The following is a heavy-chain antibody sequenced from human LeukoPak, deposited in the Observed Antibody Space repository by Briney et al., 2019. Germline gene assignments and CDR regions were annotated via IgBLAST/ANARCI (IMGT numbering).Heavy chain of an antibody. CDR3: ARSSYVSYYMDA. Sequence: PSETLSLTCTVSGGSISSGSYYWGWIRQPPGKGLEWIGTIYFSGSTYYNPSLKSRVTISVDTSKNQFSLKLSSVTAADTAVYYCARSSYVSYYMDAWGKGTTVTVSS. D-gene: IGHD3-16*01. CDR1: GGSISSGSYY. J-gene: IGHJ6*03. V-gene: IGHV4-39*01. CDR2: IYFSGST.